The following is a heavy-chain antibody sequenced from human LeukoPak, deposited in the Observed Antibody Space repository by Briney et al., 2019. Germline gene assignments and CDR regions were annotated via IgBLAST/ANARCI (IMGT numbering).Heavy chain of an antibody. CDR1: GFSFSSYW. CDR2: VNNDGSST. CDR3: AREDYGEVNAFDI. J-gene: IGHJ3*02. Sequence: QPGGSLRLSCGASGFSFSSYWMHWVRQAPGKGLMWVSRVNNDGSSTTYADSVEGRFTISRDNARNTLYLQMNSLRAEDTAVYYCAREDYGEVNAFDIWGQGTMVTVSS. D-gene: IGHD4-17*01. V-gene: IGHV3-74*01.